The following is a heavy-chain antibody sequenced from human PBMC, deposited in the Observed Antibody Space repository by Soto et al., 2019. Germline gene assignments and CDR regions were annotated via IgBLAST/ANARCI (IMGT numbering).Heavy chain of an antibody. J-gene: IGHJ3*02. CDR3: AKEWGGYCSSTSFYDASDI. CDR2: ISGSGGST. Sequence: GGSLRLSCAASGFTFSSYAMSWVRQAPGKGLEWVSAISGSGGSTYYADSVKGRFTISRDNSKNTLYLQMNSLRAEDTAVYYCAKEWGGYCSSTSFYDASDIWGQGTMVTVSS. D-gene: IGHD2-2*01. CDR1: GFTFSSYA. V-gene: IGHV3-23*01.